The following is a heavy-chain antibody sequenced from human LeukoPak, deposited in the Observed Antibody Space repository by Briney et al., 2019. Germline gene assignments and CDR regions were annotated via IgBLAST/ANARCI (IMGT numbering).Heavy chain of an antibody. V-gene: IGHV1-69*13. J-gene: IGHJ3*02. Sequence: ASVKVSCKASGGTFISYAISWVRQAPGQGLEWMGGIIPIFGTANYAQKFQGRVTITADESTSTAYMELSSLRSEDTAVYYCARGIAARGDAFDIWGQGTMVTVSS. CDR1: GGTFISYA. D-gene: IGHD6-6*01. CDR3: ARGIAARGDAFDI. CDR2: IIPIFGTA.